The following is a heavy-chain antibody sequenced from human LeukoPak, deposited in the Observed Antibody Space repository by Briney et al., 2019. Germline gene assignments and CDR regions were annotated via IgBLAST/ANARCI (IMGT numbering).Heavy chain of an antibody. CDR1: GFTFSSYG. V-gene: IGHV3-30*02. CDR2: IRYDGSNN. Sequence: PGGSLRLSCAASGFTFSSYGMHWVRQAPGKRLEWVAFIRYDGSNNFYADSVKGRFTISRDNSTHTLFLQMNSLRAEDTAVYYCAKDLYGSGSYQIRLFDYWGQGTLVTVSS. D-gene: IGHD3-10*01. J-gene: IGHJ4*02. CDR3: AKDLYGSGSYQIRLFDY.